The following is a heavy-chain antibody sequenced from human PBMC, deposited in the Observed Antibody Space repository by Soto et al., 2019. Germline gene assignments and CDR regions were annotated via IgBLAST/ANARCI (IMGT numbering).Heavy chain of an antibody. Sequence: PGGSLRLSCVASGFTFSSYSMNWVRQAPGKGLEWVSYISSSSDNIQYADSVKGRFTIARDNAKNSLYLQIDTLRDEDTAVYYCARGGLPGAYDYWGQGTLVTVSS. CDR1: GFTFSSYS. D-gene: IGHD2-15*01. V-gene: IGHV3-48*02. CDR3: ARGGLPGAYDY. J-gene: IGHJ4*02. CDR2: ISSSSDNI.